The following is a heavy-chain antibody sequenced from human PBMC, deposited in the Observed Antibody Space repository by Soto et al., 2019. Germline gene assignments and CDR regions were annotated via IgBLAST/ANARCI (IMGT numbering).Heavy chain of an antibody. V-gene: IGHV3-21*01. Sequence: EVQLVESGGGLVQPGGSLRLSCAASGFALSSHSMNWVRQAPGKGLEWVSLISPNSADKFYADAVKGRFTISRDNAENSVWLQLDSLRAQDTAVYNCTSEFQRWVGREFACWGQGALVIVSS. CDR3: TSEFQRWVGREFAC. CDR2: ISPNSADK. CDR1: GFALSSHS. J-gene: IGHJ4*02. D-gene: IGHD2-21*01.